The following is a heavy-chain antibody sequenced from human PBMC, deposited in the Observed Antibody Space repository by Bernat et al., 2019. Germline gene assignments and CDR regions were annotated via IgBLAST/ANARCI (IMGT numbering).Heavy chain of an antibody. CDR1: GLTVSSNY. J-gene: IGHJ4*02. CDR2: IYSGGST. Sequence: EVQLVESGGGLIQPGGSLRLSCAASGLTVSSNYMSWVRQAPGKGLEWVSVIYSGGSTYYADSVKGRFTISRDNSKNTLYLQMNSLRAEDTAVYYCARDPPNCSGGSCYPTGFDYWGQGTLVTVSS. CDR3: ARDPPNCSGGSCYPTGFDY. V-gene: IGHV3-53*01. D-gene: IGHD2-15*01.